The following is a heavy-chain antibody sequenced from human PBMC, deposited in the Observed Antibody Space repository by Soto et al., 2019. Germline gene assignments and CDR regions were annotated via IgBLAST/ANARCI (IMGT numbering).Heavy chain of an antibody. J-gene: IGHJ6*03. CDR1: GDSVSSNSAA. CDR3: ARDVGRLAVSYYYYYYYMDV. CDR2: TYYRSKWYN. D-gene: IGHD2-15*01. Sequence: KQSQTLSLTCAISGDSVSSNSAAWNWIRQSPSRGLEWLGRTYYRSKWYNDYAVSVKSRITINPDTSKNQFSLQLNSVTPEDTAVYYCARDVGRLAVSYYYYYYYMDVWGKGTTVTVSS. V-gene: IGHV6-1*01.